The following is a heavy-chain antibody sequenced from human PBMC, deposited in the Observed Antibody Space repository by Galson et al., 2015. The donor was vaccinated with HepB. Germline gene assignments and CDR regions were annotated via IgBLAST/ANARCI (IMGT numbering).Heavy chain of an antibody. CDR1: GDSVSSHSAA. V-gene: IGHV6-1*01. D-gene: IGHD4-17*01. Sequence: CAISGDSVSSHSAAWNWIRQSPSRGLEWLGRTYYRSKWYNDYAESVKSRITISPDTSKNQFFPQLNSVTPEDTALYYCARGVGDYGDYIPLDFFDYWGQGALVTVST. CDR3: ARGVGDYGDYIPLDFFDY. CDR2: TYYRSKWYN. J-gene: IGHJ4*02.